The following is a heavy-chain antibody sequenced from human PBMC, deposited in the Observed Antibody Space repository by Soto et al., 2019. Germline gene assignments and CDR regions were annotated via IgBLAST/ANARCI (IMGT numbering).Heavy chain of an antibody. CDR3: AQTLGLAVSGPGRFDL. Sequence: QVQLVQSGTAVKKPGSSVKVSCKASGGTFSRYAINWVRQAPGRGLEWMGGITPIFGTPNYAQKFQGRVTITADGSTKTAYMELRRLRSEDTAVYYCAQTLGLAVSGPGRFDLWGRGTLVTVTS. J-gene: IGHJ2*01. CDR2: ITPIFGTP. D-gene: IGHD6-19*01. CDR1: GGTFSRYA. V-gene: IGHV1-69*12.